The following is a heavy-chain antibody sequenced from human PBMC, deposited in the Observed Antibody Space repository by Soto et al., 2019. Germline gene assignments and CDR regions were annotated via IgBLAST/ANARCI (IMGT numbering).Heavy chain of an antibody. D-gene: IGHD6-19*01. CDR3: ASSIVTVAGTRIWFDP. CDR2: IYYSGST. V-gene: IGHV4-59*08. J-gene: IGHJ5*02. CDR1: GGSISSYY. Sequence: SEALSLTYAGPGGSISSYYWSWIRQPPGKGLEWIGYIYYSGSTNYNPSLKSRVTISVDTSKNQFSLKLSSVTAADTAVYYCASSIVTVAGTRIWFDPWGQGTLVTVSS.